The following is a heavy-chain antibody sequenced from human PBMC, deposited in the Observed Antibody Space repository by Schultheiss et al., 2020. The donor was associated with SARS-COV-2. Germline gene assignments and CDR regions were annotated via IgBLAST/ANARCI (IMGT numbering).Heavy chain of an antibody. J-gene: IGHJ5*02. Sequence: KISCKASGYTFTSYGISWVRQAPGQGLEWMGWISAYNGNTNYAQKLQGRVTMTTDTSTSTAYMELRSLRSDDTAVYYCARVPRITMVQGNWFDPWGQGTLVTVSS. CDR3: ARVPRITMVQGNWFDP. V-gene: IGHV1-18*01. D-gene: IGHD3-10*01. CDR2: ISAYNGNT. CDR1: GYTFTSYG.